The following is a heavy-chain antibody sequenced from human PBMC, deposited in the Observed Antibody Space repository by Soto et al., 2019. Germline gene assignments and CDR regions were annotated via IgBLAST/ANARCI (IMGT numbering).Heavy chain of an antibody. Sequence: GGSLRLSCAASGFTFSNYMMHWVRRTPGKGLVWVSRVSVDGSSTIYADSVKGRFTISRDNAKDTLYLQMNSLRAEDTGMYYCARGKDFGMNVSGQGTTVTVS. J-gene: IGHJ6*02. V-gene: IGHV3-74*01. CDR1: GFTFSNYM. CDR3: ARGKDFGMNV. CDR2: VSVDGSST.